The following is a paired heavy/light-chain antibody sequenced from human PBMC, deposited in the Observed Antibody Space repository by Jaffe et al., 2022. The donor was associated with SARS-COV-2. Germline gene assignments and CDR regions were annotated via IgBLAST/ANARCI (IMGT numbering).Heavy chain of an antibody. D-gene: IGHD3-22*01. CDR2: IGGSGGRT. J-gene: IGHJ4*02. Sequence: EVQLVESGGGLVQPGGSLRLSCAASGITFNTYAMSWVRQAPGRGLEWVSGIGGSGGRTYYADSVEGRFTISRDNSKNTVYLQMNNLRAEDTAVYYCAKGYTAYYYEGSGPVDYFDCWGQGTLVTVSS. CDR1: GITFNTYA. CDR3: AKGYTAYYYEGSGPVDYFDC. V-gene: IGHV3-23*04.
Light chain of an antibody. CDR3: QQTYSTPRT. V-gene: IGKV1-39*01. J-gene: IGKJ1*01. Sequence: DIQMTQSPSSLSASVGDRVTITCRASQSISRYLNWYQQNPGKAPKLLIYAASNLQSGVPSRFSGSGSGTDFTLTISSLQPEDFATYYCQQTYSTPRTFAQGTKVAIK. CDR2: AAS. CDR1: QSISRY.